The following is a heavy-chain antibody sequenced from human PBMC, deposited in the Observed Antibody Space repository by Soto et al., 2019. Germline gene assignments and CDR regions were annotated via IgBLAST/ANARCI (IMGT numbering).Heavy chain of an antibody. V-gene: IGHV4-59*08. Sequence: SETLSLTCTVSGGSISSYYWSWIRQPPGKELEWLGYIFHSGNTNYNPSLKSRVTISLDTSKNQFSLKLTSVTAADTAVYFCARTPGSYFDYWGQGTLVTVSS. CDR1: GGSISSYY. J-gene: IGHJ4*02. CDR3: ARTPGSYFDY. CDR2: IFHSGNT. D-gene: IGHD3-10*01.